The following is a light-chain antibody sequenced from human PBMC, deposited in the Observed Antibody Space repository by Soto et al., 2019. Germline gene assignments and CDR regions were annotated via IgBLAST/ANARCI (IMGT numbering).Light chain of an antibody. CDR1: SSDVGGYNY. J-gene: IGLJ1*01. V-gene: IGLV2-14*01. CDR3: SSYTSSSTPYYV. Sequence: QSVLTQPASVSGSPGQLITISCTGTSSDVGGYNYVSWYQQHPGKAPKLMIYEVSNRPSGVSNRFSGSKSGNTASLTISGLQAEDEADYYCSSYTSSSTPYYVFGTGTKVTVL. CDR2: EVS.